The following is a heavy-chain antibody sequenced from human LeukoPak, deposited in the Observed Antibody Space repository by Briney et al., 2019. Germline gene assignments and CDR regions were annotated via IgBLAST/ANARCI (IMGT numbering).Heavy chain of an antibody. J-gene: IGHJ3*02. D-gene: IGHD1-26*01. V-gene: IGHV3-21*04. CDR2: ISSSSSYI. CDR1: GFTFSSYS. Sequence: GGSLRLSCAASGFTFSSYSMNWVRQAPGKGLEWVSSISSSSSYIYYADSVKGRFTISRDNAKNSLYLQMNSLRAEDMALYYCAKEGSYDAFDIWGQGTMVTVSS. CDR3: AKEGSYDAFDI.